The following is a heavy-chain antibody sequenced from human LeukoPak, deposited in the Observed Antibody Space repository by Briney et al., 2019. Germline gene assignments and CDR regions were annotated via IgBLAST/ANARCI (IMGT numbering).Heavy chain of an antibody. CDR1: GGSFSGYY. V-gene: IGHV4-34*01. CDR2: INHSGST. CDR3: ARVIAGSGSYFGDY. D-gene: IGHD1-26*01. J-gene: IGHJ4*02. Sequence: SETLSLTCAVYGGSFSGYYWSWIRQPPGKGLEWIGEINHSGSTNYNPSLKSRVTISVDTSKNQFSLKLSSVTAADTAVYYCARVIAGSGSYFGDYWAREPWSPSPQ.